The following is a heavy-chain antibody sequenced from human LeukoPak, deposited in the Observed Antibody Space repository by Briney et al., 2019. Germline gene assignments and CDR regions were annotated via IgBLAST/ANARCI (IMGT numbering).Heavy chain of an antibody. CDR2: ISSSSSYI. Sequence: PGGSLRLSCAASGFTFSSYSMNWVRQAPGKGLEWVSSISSSSSYIYYADSVKGRFTISRDNAKNSLYLQMNSLRAEDTAVYYCARDPTMKYSSSQTGGDYWGQGTLVTVSS. CDR1: GFTFSSYS. D-gene: IGHD6-13*01. J-gene: IGHJ4*02. CDR3: ARDPTMKYSSSQTGGDY. V-gene: IGHV3-21*01.